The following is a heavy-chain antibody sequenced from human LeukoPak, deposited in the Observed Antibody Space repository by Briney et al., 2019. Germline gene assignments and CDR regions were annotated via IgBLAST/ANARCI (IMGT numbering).Heavy chain of an antibody. V-gene: IGHV4-59*08. CDR3: ARHGSYTSRLYYFDY. CDR1: GGSINNYY. J-gene: IGHJ4*02. D-gene: IGHD2-15*01. Sequence: SETLSLTCTVSGGSINNYYWSWIRQPPGKGLEWIGYIYYSGATNYNPSLKSRVTMSVDTSNNQFSLKLSSVTAADTAMYYCARHGSYTSRLYYFDYWGQGTLVTVSS. CDR2: IYYSGAT.